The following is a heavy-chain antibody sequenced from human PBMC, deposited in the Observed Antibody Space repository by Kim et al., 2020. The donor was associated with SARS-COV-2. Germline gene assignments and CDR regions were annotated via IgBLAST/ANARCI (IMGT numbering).Heavy chain of an antibody. CDR3: ARQGYSGGWPYGMDV. Sequence: SETLSLTCSVSGCSISTYYWTWIRQPPGKGLEWIGSTSYRGGTTSYNPSLKSRVTISVDPSKNQFFLRLTSVTTADTGVYYCARQGYSGGWPYGMDVWGPGATVAVSS. CDR1: GCSISTYY. V-gene: IGHV4-59*08. D-gene: IGHD6-19*01. J-gene: IGHJ6*02. CDR2: TSYRGGTT.